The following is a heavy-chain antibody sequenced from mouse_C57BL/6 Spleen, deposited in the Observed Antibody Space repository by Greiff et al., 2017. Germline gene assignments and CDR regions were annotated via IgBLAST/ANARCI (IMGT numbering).Heavy chain of an antibody. J-gene: IGHJ3*01. CDR3: ARGYGSTLAY. V-gene: IGHV1-53*01. D-gene: IGHD1-1*01. CDR2: IKPSNGGT. Sequence: QVQLQLPGTELVKPGASVKLSCKASCYTFTSSWMHWVKLRPGQGLEWIGNIKPSNGGTNYNEKFKGKATLTVDKSSSTAYMQLSSLTSEDAAVYYCARGYGSTLAYWGQGTLVTVSA. CDR1: CYTFTSSW.